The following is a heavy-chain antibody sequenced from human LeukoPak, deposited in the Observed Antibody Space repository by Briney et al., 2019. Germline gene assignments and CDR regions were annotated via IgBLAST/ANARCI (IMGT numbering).Heavy chain of an antibody. CDR3: ARLGYDYGSGSPGWFDP. J-gene: IGHJ5*02. Sequence: GESLKISCKGSGYSFTSYWIGWVRQMPGKGLEWMGIIYPDDSDTRYSPPFQGQVTISVDKSISTAYLQWSSLKASDTAMYYCARLGYDYGSGSPGWFDPWGQGTLVTVSS. CDR2: IYPDDSDT. D-gene: IGHD3-10*01. CDR1: GYSFTSYW. V-gene: IGHV5-51*01.